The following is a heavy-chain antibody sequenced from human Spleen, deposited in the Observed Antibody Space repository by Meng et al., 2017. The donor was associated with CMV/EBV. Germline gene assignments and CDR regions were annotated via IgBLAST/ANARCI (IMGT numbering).Heavy chain of an antibody. Sequence: GESLKISCSASGLIFRNSWMNWVRQAPGKGLEWVTNIKHDGSAKYYVDSVKARFTISRDNGKKSLYLQMNSLRAEDTALYYCAKDIGVRWPIGIDYWGQGTLVTVSS. CDR3: AKDIGVRWPIGIDY. CDR1: GLIFRNSW. V-gene: IGHV3-7*03. J-gene: IGHJ4*02. CDR2: IKHDGSAK. D-gene: IGHD4-23*01.